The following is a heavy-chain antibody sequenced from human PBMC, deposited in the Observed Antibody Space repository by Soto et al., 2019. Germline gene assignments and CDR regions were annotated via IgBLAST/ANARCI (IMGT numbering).Heavy chain of an antibody. CDR1: GGSFSNHA. D-gene: IGHD3-22*01. V-gene: IGHV1-69*01. CDR2: IIPISGTR. J-gene: IGHJ4*02. Sequence: QVQLVQSGAEVRKPGSSVKVSCKASGGSFSNHAISWVRQAPGQGPEWMGGIIPISGTRNYAQKFRDRVTITADESMTTAYMDLSSLRSEDSAVYYCARGPDRSGFYLFDFWGQGTLVTVSS. CDR3: ARGPDRSGFYLFDF.